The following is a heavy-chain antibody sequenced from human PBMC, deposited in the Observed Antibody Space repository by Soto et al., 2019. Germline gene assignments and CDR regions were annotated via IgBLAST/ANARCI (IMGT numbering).Heavy chain of an antibody. CDR3: AKESVEQSTGSAP. Sequence: SETLSLTCTVSGGSISSGGYYWSWIRQHPGKGLEWIGYIYYSGSTYYNPSLKSRVTISVDTSKNQFSLKLSSVTAADTAVYYCAKESVEQSTGSAPWGQGPLVTVSS. V-gene: IGHV4-31*03. D-gene: IGHD6-19*01. CDR1: GGSISSGGYY. J-gene: IGHJ5*02. CDR2: IYYSGST.